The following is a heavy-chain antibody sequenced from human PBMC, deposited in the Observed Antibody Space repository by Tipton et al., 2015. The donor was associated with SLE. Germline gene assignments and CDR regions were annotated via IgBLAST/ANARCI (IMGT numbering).Heavy chain of an antibody. CDR3: ASYLYYGSGSLFY. Sequence: RSLRLSCAASGFTFNNYDMHWVRQAPGKGLEWVAVISYDGSNKYYADSVKGRFTISRDNSKNTLYLQMNSLRAEDTAVYYCASYLYYGSGSLFYWGQGTLVTVSS. D-gene: IGHD3-10*01. CDR2: ISYDGSNK. V-gene: IGHV3-30*03. J-gene: IGHJ4*02. CDR1: GFTFNNYD.